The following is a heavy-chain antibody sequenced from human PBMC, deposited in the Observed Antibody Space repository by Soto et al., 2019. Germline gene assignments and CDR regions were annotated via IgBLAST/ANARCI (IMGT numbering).Heavy chain of an antibody. J-gene: IGHJ1*01. CDR1: GFTFSNAW. CDR3: TFVVTSTVTSFCSYSHYHYF. Sequence: PGGSLRHSWTASGFTFSNAWMSWVRHAPGKKMEWVGRIKSKTDGGTTDYAAPVKGRFTISRDDSKNTLYLQMNSLKTEDTAVYYCTFVVTSTVTSFCSYSHYHYF. CDR2: IKSKTDGGTT. V-gene: IGHV3-15*01. D-gene: IGHD4-17*01.